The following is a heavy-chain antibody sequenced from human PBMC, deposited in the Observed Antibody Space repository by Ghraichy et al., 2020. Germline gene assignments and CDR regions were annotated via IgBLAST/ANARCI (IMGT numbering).Heavy chain of an antibody. CDR3: AGSFAIIRYFEI. D-gene: IGHD3-10*01. J-gene: IGHJ2*01. CDR1: GGSISSSNYY. Sequence: SETLSLTCTVSGGSISSSNYYWGWIRQPPGKGLEWIGSIHHSGSTYYDPSLNSRIMISVDTTKNQFSLNLSSVTAADTAVYYCAGSFAIIRYFEIWGRGTLVTVSS. CDR2: IHHSGST. V-gene: IGHV4-39*01.